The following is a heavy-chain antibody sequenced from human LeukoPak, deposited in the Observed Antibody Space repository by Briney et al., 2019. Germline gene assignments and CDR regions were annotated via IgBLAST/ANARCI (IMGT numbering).Heavy chain of an antibody. CDR2: IYPGDSDT. D-gene: IGHD2-21*01. CDR1: GYRFTSYW. J-gene: IGHJ6*03. CDR3: ARLGGDRFYYYYYMDV. V-gene: IGHV5-51*01. Sequence: GESLKISCKGSGYRFTSYWIGWVRPMPGKGLGGMGIIYPGDSDTRYSPSFQGQVTISADKSISTAYLQWSSLKASDTAMYYCARLGGDRFYYYYYMDVWGKGTTVTVSS.